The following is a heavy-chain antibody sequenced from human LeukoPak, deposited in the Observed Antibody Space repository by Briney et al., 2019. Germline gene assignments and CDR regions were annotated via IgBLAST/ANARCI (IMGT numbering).Heavy chain of an antibody. D-gene: IGHD1-26*01. Sequence: GGSLRLSCAASGFTFSSYGMHWVRQAPGKGLEWVAVISYDGSNKYYADSVKGRFTISRDNSKNTLYLQMNSLRAEDTALYYCARNGLSGSYYFFDYWGQGTLVTVSS. CDR1: GFTFSSYG. J-gene: IGHJ4*02. V-gene: IGHV3-30*03. CDR2: ISYDGSNK. CDR3: ARNGLSGSYYFFDY.